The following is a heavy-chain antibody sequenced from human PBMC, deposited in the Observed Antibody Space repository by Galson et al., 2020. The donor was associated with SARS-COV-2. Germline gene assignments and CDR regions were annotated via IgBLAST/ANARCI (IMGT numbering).Heavy chain of an antibody. CDR1: GTSISGGSYS. Sequence: SETLSLICAVSGTSISGGSYSWNWIRQPPGKGLEWIGYISHSGGTYYNPSLKSRVTISGDRSKNQFSLRLSSVTAADAAVYFCARLHYGEYAPEAFDIWGPGTRVTVAS. J-gene: IGHJ3*02. CDR3: ARLHYGEYAPEAFDI. V-gene: IGHV4-30-2*01. D-gene: IGHD4-17*01. CDR2: ISHSGGT.